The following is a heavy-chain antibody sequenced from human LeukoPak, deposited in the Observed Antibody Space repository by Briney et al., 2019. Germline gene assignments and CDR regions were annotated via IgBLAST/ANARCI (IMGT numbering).Heavy chain of an antibody. D-gene: IGHD6-19*01. J-gene: IGHJ4*02. CDR2: ISGSGGST. CDR1: GFTFSSYA. CDR3: AKYSSGWYVQYYFGY. V-gene: IGHV3-23*01. Sequence: PGGSLRLSCAASGFTFSSYAMSWVRQAPGKGLGWVSAISGSGGSTYYADSVKGRFTISRDNSKNTLYLQMNSLRAEDTAVYYCAKYSSGWYVQYYFGYWGQGTLVTVSS.